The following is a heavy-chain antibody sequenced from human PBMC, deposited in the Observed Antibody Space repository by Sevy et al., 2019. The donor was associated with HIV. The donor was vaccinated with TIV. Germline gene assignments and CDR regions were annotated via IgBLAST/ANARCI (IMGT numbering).Heavy chain of an antibody. CDR1: GGSVSSGSYY. CDR2: IYYSWST. CDR3: ARDRHPNWFDP. J-gene: IGHJ5*02. Sequence: SETLSLTCTVSGGSVSSGSYYWSWIRQPPGKGLEWIGYIYYSWSTNYNPSLKSRVTISVDTSKNQFSLKLSSVTAADTAVYYCARDRHPNWFDPWGQGTLVTVSS. V-gene: IGHV4-61*01.